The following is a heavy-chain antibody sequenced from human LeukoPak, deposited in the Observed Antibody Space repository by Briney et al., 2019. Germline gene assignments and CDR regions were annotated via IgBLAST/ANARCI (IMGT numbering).Heavy chain of an antibody. CDR1: GFTFSSYG. Sequence: KAGGSLRLSCAASGFTFSSYGMSWVRQAPGKGLEWVSAISGSGGSTYYADSVKGRFTISRDNSKNTLYLQMNSLRAEDTAVYYCAKGANLRTNWFDPWGQGTLVTVSS. CDR2: ISGSGGST. J-gene: IGHJ5*02. D-gene: IGHD1-7*01. V-gene: IGHV3-23*01. CDR3: AKGANLRTNWFDP.